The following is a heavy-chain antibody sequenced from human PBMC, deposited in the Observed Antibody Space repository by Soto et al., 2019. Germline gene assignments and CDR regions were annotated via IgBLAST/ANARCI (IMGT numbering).Heavy chain of an antibody. Sequence: EVPLLESGGGLVQPGGSLRLSCAASGFTFSSYAMSWVRQAPGKGLEWVSAISGSGGSTYYADSVKGRFTISRDNSKNTLYLQMNSLRAEDTAVDYCAKGIRWFGEFDYWGQGTLVTVSS. V-gene: IGHV3-23*01. D-gene: IGHD3-10*01. CDR3: AKGIRWFGEFDY. CDR2: ISGSGGST. J-gene: IGHJ4*02. CDR1: GFTFSSYA.